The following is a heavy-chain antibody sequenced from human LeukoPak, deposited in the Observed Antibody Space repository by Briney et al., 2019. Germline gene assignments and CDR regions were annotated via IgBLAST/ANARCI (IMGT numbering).Heavy chain of an antibody. Sequence: ASLKVCCKASGYTFTGYYMRWVRQAPGQRLEWVGWINPYSGGTKYAQKFQGRVTMTSDTSINTAYMELRRLKSVDTAVYYCACRYCSGGSCDDYFDYWGQGTLVTVSS. J-gene: IGHJ4*02. CDR1: GYTFTGYY. D-gene: IGHD2-15*01. V-gene: IGHV1-2*02. CDR3: ACRYCSGGSCDDYFDY. CDR2: INPYSGGT.